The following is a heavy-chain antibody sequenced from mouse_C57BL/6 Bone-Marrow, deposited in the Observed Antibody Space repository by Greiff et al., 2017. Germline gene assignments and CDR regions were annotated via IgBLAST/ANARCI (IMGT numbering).Heavy chain of an antibody. J-gene: IGHJ2*01. CDR1: GYAFTNYL. CDR2: INPGSGGT. CDR3: GTGTYYFDY. Sequence: VQLQQSGAELVRPGTSVKVSCKASGYAFTNYLIEWVKQRPGQGLEWIGVINPGSGGTNYNEKFKGKATLTADKSSSTAYMQLSSLTSEDSAVYFCGTGTYYFDYWGQGTTLTVSS. V-gene: IGHV1-54*01. D-gene: IGHD4-1*01.